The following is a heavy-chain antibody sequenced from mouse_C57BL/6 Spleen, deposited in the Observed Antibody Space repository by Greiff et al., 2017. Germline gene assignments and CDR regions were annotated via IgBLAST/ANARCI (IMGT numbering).Heavy chain of an antibody. V-gene: IGHV1-55*01. CDR1: GYTFTSYW. CDR3: ARSGWDFDD. D-gene: IGHD2-3*01. Sequence: QVQLQQPGAELVKPGASVTMSCKASGYTFTSYWITWVKQRPGQGLAWIGDIYPGSGSTTYNEKFKSKATLTVDTSSSTAYMQLSSLKSADSAVYYCARSGWDFDDRGQGTTLTGSS. CDR2: IYPGSGST. J-gene: IGHJ2*01.